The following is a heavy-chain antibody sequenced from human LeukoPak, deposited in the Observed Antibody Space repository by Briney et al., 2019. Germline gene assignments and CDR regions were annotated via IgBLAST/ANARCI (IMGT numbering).Heavy chain of an antibody. J-gene: IGHJ3*02. V-gene: IGHV3-48*01. Sequence: GGSLRLSCAVSGFTFSSYSMNWVRQAPGKGLEWVAYISSGSTTIYYKDSVKGRFTISRDNANNSLDLQMNSLRAEDTAVYYCARVSRFPGYVGAFDIWGQGTMVTVSS. CDR1: GFTFSSYS. CDR2: ISSGSTTI. CDR3: ARVSRFPGYVGAFDI. D-gene: IGHD2-2*01.